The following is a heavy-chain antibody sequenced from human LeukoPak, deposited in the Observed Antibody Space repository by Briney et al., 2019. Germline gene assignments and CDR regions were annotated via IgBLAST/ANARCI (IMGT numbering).Heavy chain of an antibody. J-gene: IGHJ4*02. CDR1: VGTFSIYA. V-gene: IGHV1-69*01. CDR2: IIPIFGTA. D-gene: IGHD6-13*01. CDR3: ASLGTSSSWSD. Sequence: ASVRVSFKPSVGTFSIYAISWVRQAPGQGGEWMGGIIPIFGTANYAQTFQGTVTITADESTSTAYMELSSLRSEATAVYYCASLGTSSSWSDWGQGTLVTVSS.